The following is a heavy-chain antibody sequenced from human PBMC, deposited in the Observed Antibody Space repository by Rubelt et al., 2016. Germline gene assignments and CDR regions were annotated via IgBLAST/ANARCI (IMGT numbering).Heavy chain of an antibody. Sequence: QLQLQESGPGLVKPSETLSLHCTVSGVSISSSSYYWRCIRPPPGKVLEWIGSIYYSGSTNYNPSLNRRVTISGDTCKNQFSLKLGSVTAADTAVYYCARGQFSYDYWGQGTLVTVSS. CDR1: GVSISSSSYY. CDR2: IYYSGST. D-gene: IGHD5-18*01. J-gene: IGHJ4*02. CDR3: ARGQFSYDY. V-gene: IGHV4-39*07.